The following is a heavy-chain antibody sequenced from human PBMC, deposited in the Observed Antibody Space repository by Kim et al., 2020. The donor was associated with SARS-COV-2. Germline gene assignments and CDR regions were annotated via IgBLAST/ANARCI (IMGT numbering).Heavy chain of an antibody. V-gene: IGHV3-30*18. CDR3: AKDRRKAYDYVWGSYRSYYYYGMDV. J-gene: IGHJ6*02. CDR2: ISYDGSNK. D-gene: IGHD3-16*02. CDR1: GFTFSSYG. Sequence: GGSLRLSCAASGFTFSSYGMHWVRQAPGKGLEWVAVISYDGSNKYYADSVKGRFTISRDNSKNTLYLQMNSLRAEDTVVYYCAKDRRKAYDYVWGSYRSYYYYGMDVWGQGTTVTVSS.